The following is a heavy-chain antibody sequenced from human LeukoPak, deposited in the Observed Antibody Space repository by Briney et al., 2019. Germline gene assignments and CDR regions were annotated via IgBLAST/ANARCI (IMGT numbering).Heavy chain of an antibody. CDR3: AKEGIVVVPAARPTAGAFDI. CDR2: ISYDGSNK. CDR1: GFTFSSYG. D-gene: IGHD2-2*02. V-gene: IGHV3-30*18. Sequence: GGSLRLSCAASGFTFSSYGMHWVRQAPGKGLEWVAVISYDGSNKYYADSVKGRFTISRDNSKNTLYLQMNSLRAEDTAVYYCAKEGIVVVPAARPTAGAFDIWGQGTMVTVSS. J-gene: IGHJ3*02.